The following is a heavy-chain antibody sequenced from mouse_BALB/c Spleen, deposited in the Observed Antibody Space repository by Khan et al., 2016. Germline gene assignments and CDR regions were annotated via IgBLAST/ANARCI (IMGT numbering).Heavy chain of an antibody. D-gene: IGHD1-1*01. V-gene: IGHV3-2*02. CDR2: INYSGST. CDR3: ARDYYGSSYFDY. CDR1: GYSITSDYA. Sequence: VKLLESGPGLVKPSQSLSLTCTVTGYSITSDYAWNWIRQFPGNRLEWMGFINYSGSTSYNPSLKSRISITRDTSKNQFFLQLISVTTEDTATXYCARDYYGSSYFDYWGQGTTLTVSS. J-gene: IGHJ2*01.